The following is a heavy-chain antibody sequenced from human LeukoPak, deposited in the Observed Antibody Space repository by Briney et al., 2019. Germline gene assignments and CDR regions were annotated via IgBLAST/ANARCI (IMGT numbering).Heavy chain of an antibody. CDR1: GFTFSDYG. CDR2: ISGGSGTL. J-gene: IGHJ5*02. V-gene: IGHV3-48*01. D-gene: IGHD3-22*01. CDR3: AREGISMIVPNWFDP. Sequence: GGSLRLSCAASGFTFSDYGMNWVRQAPGKGLEWISYISGGSGTLTYADSVKGRFTISRDNAKNSLYLEMNNLRAEDTAVYYCAREGISMIVPNWFDPWGQGTLVTVSS.